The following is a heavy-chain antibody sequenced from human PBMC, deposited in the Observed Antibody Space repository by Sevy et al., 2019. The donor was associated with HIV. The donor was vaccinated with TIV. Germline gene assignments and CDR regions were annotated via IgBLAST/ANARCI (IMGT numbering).Heavy chain of an antibody. D-gene: IGHD2-2*01. CDR1: GGSFSGYY. Sequence: WETLSLTCAVYGGSFSGYYWNWIRQSPGKELEWIGEINHSGSTHYNPSLKSRVTISVDTSTNQFSLRLNSVTAADTDFYYCARAPPVVVVPGAPSWFDTWGQGTLVTVSS. CDR2: INHSGST. CDR3: ARAPPVVVVPGAPSWFDT. J-gene: IGHJ5*02. V-gene: IGHV4-34*01.